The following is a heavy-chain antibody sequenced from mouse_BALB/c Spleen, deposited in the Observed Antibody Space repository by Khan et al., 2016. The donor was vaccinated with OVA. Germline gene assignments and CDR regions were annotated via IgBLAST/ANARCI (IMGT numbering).Heavy chain of an antibody. J-gene: IGHJ1*01. CDR3: ASPSYDPRDFEG. CDR2: IAPANGNT. V-gene: IGHV14-3*02. Sequence: VQLMESGAELVKPGASVKLSCTASGFTIKDTYLHWVKQPPEQGLEWIGRIAPANGNTQYAPKFQGKATITSDTSSDTSYLQLNSLTSEDTAVYYCASPSYDPRDFEGWGAGTTVTVSS. D-gene: IGHD2-3*01. CDR1: GFTIKDTY.